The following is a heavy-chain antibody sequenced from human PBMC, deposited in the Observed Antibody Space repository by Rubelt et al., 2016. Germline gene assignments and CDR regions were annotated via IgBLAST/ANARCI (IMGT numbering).Heavy chain of an antibody. D-gene: IGHD2-15*01. J-gene: IGHJ4*02. CDR3: ATITVGYCSGNYCKDF. V-gene: IGHV4-34*01. CDR2: QYYGGST. CDR1: GGSFSGYY. Sequence: QVQLQQWGAGLLKPSETLSLTCAVYGGSFSGYYWSWIRQPPGKGLEWIRKQYYGGSTFSNPSLTRRATISIDTSKNQIDRRRYSVTAADTAVNYCATITVGYCSGNYCKDFWGQGTLVTVSS.